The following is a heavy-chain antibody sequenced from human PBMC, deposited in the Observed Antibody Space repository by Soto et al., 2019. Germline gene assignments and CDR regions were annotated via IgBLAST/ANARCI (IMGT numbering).Heavy chain of an antibody. J-gene: IGHJ4*02. CDR1: GGSINSGPYF. Sequence: QLQLQESGPGLLRPSETLSLTCSVSGGSINSGPYFWGWIRQPPGKGREWIGTIYYTGKTYYNPSLQSRATLSVDTSRNQFSLRVHSVTATDTAFYYCANVFVVRGVPSHIDWWGQGLLVTVS. D-gene: IGHD3-10*01. CDR3: ANVFVVRGVPSHIDW. CDR2: IYYTGKT. V-gene: IGHV4-39*01.